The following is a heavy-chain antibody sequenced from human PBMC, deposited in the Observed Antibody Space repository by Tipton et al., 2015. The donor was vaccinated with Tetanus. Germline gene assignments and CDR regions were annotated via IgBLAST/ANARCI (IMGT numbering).Heavy chain of an antibody. J-gene: IGHJ4*02. D-gene: IGHD6-13*01. Sequence: TLSLTCTVSGGSISSISWIRQPPGKGLEWIGNIFYSGSTSYNPSLKSRVTLSVDTSRNQFSLKLTSVTAADTAIYYRAKHGDTSRNYYFDYWGQGALVTVSS. V-gene: IGHV4-39*01. CDR3: AKHGDTSRNYYFDY. CDR1: GGSISSIS. CDR2: IFYSGST.